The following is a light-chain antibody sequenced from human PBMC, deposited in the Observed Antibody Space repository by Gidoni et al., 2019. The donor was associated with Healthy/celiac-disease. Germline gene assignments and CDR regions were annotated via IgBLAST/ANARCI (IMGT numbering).Light chain of an antibody. J-gene: IGLJ2*01. CDR3: HSRDSSGNLVV. Sequence: SSELTQDPAVSVALGQTVRITCQGDSLRSYYASWYQQKPGQAPVLVIYGKNNRPSGIPVRFSGSSSGTTASLTITGAQAEDEADYYCHSRDSSGNLVVFGGGTKLTVL. V-gene: IGLV3-19*01. CDR1: SLRSYY. CDR2: GKN.